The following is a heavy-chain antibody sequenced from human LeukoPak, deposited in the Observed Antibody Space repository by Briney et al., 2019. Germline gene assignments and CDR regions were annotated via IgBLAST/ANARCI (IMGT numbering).Heavy chain of an antibody. CDR3: AKRGVVIRVILVGFHKEAYYFDS. J-gene: IGHJ4*02. Sequence: GGSLRLSCAVSGITLSHYGMTWVRQAPGKGLEWVAGISDTGGRTNYADSVKSRFTISRDNPKNTLYLQMNSLRAEDTAVYFCAKRGVVIRVILVGFHKEAYYFDSWGQGALVTVSS. V-gene: IGHV3-23*01. CDR2: ISDTGGRT. CDR1: GITLSHYG. D-gene: IGHD3-22*01.